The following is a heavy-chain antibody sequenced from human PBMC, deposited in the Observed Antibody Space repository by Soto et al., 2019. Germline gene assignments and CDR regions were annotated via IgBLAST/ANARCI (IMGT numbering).Heavy chain of an antibody. J-gene: IGHJ4*02. Sequence: EVQLLESGGGLVQPGGSLRLSCAASGFTFSSYAMSWVRQAPGKGLEWVSAISGSGGSTYYADSVKGRFTISRDNSKNTLDLQMNSLRAEDTAVYYCAKDRLSGIGGFDYLGQGTLGTVSS. CDR3: AKDRLSGIGGFDY. CDR2: ISGSGGST. D-gene: IGHD3-10*01. CDR1: GFTFSSYA. V-gene: IGHV3-23*01.